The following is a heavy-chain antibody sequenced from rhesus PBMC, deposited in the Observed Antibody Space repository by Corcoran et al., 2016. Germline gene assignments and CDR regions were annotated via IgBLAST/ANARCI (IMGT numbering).Heavy chain of an antibody. D-gene: IGHD4-29*01. CDR1: GGAISSNY. CDR2: SYGRGSTP. V-gene: IGHV4-169*01. CDR3: ANIVAASDAFDF. Sequence: QLQLQESGPGLVKPSETLSVTCAVAGGAISSNYWSWIRQAPGKGLERIGYSYGRGSTPHAHPSRMSRVTLSVDTSMTQFSLMLRSVTAAEADVYYCANIVAASDAFDFWGQGLRVTVSS. J-gene: IGHJ3*01.